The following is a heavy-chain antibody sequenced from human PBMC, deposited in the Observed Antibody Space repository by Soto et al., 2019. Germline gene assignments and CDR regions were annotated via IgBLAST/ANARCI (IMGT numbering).Heavy chain of an antibody. Sequence: SQTLSLTCVISGDSASSNSAAWNWIRQSPSRGLEWLGRTYYRSRWYNDYAVSVRSRITVNADTSKNQFSLHLNSVTPEDTAVYYCARHIAARGYFDYWGQGTLVTVSS. CDR2: TYYRSRWYN. J-gene: IGHJ4*02. CDR1: GDSASSNSAA. V-gene: IGHV6-1*01. CDR3: ARHIAARGYFDY. D-gene: IGHD6-6*01.